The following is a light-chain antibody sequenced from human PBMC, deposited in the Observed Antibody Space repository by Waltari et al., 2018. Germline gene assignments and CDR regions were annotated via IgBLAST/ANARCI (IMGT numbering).Light chain of an antibody. Sequence: EVVLTQSPATLSLSPGESATLSCRASQNINNLLAWYQQKPGQAPRLLIYRASTRATDIPVRFSGSGSGTDFTLTISSLQSEDFAVYYCQQYNNWPITFGQGTRLEIK. V-gene: IGKV3-15*01. CDR1: QNINNL. CDR2: RAS. J-gene: IGKJ5*01. CDR3: QQYNNWPIT.